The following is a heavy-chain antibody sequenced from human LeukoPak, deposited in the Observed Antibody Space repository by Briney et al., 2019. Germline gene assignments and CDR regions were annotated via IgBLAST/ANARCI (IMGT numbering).Heavy chain of an antibody. V-gene: IGHV4-39*07. J-gene: IGHJ4*02. D-gene: IGHD5-18*01. CDR1: GGSISSYY. CDR2: ISFSGST. CDR3: ASGYSYVGIYYFDY. Sequence: PSETLSLTCTFSGGSISSYYWGWIRQPPGKGLEWIGSISFSGSTYYNPSLKSRVTISVDTSKNQFSLKLSSVTAADTAVYYCASGYSYVGIYYFDYWGQGTLVTVSS.